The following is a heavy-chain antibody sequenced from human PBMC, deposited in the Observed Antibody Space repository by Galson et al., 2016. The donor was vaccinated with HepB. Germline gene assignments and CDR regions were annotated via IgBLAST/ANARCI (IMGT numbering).Heavy chain of an antibody. V-gene: IGHV3-30*14. D-gene: IGHD3-3*01. Sequence: SLRLSCAASGFTFSSYTMHWVRQAPGKGLEWVAVISYDGSNKYYADSVKGRFTISRDNSKDTSKNQVVLTMTNMDPVDTATYYCAHTVCFWSGYYVHYYGMDVWGQGTTVTVSS. CDR3: AHTVCFWSGYYVHYYGMDV. CDR1: GFTFSSYT. J-gene: IGHJ6*02. CDR2: ISYDGSNK.